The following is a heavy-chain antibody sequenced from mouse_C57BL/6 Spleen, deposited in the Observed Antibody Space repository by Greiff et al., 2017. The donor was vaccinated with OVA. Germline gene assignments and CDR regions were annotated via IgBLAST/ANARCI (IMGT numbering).Heavy chain of an antibody. CDR2: IYPGDGDT. CDR3: AIYYDYDRGFAY. D-gene: IGHD2-4*01. V-gene: IGHV1-82*01. J-gene: IGHJ3*01. Sequence: LVESGPELVKPGASVKISCKASGYAFSSSWMNWVKQRPGKGLEWIGRIYPGDGDTNYNGKFKGKATLTADKSSSTAYMQLSSLTSEDSAVYFCAIYYDYDRGFAYWGQGTLVTVSA. CDR1: GYAFSSSW.